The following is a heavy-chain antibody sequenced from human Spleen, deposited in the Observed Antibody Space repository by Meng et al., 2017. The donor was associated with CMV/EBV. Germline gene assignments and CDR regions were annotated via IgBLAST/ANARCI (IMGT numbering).Heavy chain of an antibody. V-gene: IGHV3-7*01. CDR1: GFTFSSYW. CDR3: VRDARPGYYDSSGQDY. J-gene: IGHJ4*02. CDR2: INQDESDM. D-gene: IGHD3-22*01. Sequence: GGSLRLSCAASGFTFSSYWMSWVRQAPGKGLEWVANINQDESDMYYVDSVKGRFTLSRDNAKNSLYLRMNSLRAEDTAVYYCVRDARPGYYDSSGQDYWGQGALVTVSS.